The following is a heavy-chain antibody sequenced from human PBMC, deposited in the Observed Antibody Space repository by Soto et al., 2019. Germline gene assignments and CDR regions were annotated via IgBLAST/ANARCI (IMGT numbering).Heavy chain of an antibody. CDR2: INPSGGST. V-gene: IGHV1-46*01. CDR3: AGIDLITIAY. CDR1: GYTFTSYY. Sequence: QVQLVQSGAEVKKPGASVKVSCKASGYTFTSYYKHWVRQAPGQGLEWMGIINPSGGSTSYAQKFQGRVTMTRDTSTSTVYMELSSLRSEDTAVYYCAGIDLITIAYWGQGTLVTVSS. D-gene: IGHD3-16*01. J-gene: IGHJ4*02.